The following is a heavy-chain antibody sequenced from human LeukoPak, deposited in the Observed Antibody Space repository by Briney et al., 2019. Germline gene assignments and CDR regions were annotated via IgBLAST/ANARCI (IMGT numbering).Heavy chain of an antibody. CDR1: GGSISSYY. V-gene: IGHV4-59*01. CDR2: IYYSGST. J-gene: IGHJ5*02. D-gene: IGHD4-17*01. CDR3: ARPLYGDYVNWFDP. Sequence: PSETLSLTCTVSGGSISSYYWSWIRQPPGKGLEWIGYIYYSGSTNYNPSLKSRVTISVDTSKNQFSLKLSSVTAADTAVYYCARPLYGDYVNWFDPWGQGTLVTVSS.